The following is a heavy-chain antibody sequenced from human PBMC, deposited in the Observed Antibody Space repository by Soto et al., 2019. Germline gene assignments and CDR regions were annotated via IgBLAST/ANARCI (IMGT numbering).Heavy chain of an antibody. CDR1: GGSISSYY. CDR2: IYYSGST. V-gene: IGHV4-59*01. D-gene: IGHD2-21*02. Sequence: QVQLQESGPGLVKPSETLSLTCTVSGGSISSYYWSWIRQPPGKGLEWIGYIYYSGSTNYNPSLKRRVPISVDTSQNQFSLKLSSVTAADTAVYYCARSYCGGDCYSSWFDPWGQGTLFTVSS. CDR3: ARSYCGGDCYSSWFDP. J-gene: IGHJ5*02.